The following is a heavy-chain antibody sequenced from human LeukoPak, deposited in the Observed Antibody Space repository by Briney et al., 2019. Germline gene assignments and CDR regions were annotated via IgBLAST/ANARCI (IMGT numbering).Heavy chain of an antibody. D-gene: IGHD6-6*01. Sequence: GGSLRLSCAASGFTFSNYSLTWVRQAPGKGLEWVAVVWSDGINKYYADSVKGRFTISRDNTKNTLYLQMNSLRDEDTAVYYCTRDSTSREFDLWGRGTLVIVSS. CDR3: TRDSTSREFDL. CDR1: GFTFSNYS. J-gene: IGHJ2*01. V-gene: IGHV3-33*08. CDR2: VWSDGINK.